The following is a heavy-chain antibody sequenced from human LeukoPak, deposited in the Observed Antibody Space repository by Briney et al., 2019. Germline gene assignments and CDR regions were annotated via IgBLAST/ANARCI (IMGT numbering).Heavy chain of an antibody. V-gene: IGHV3-48*03. J-gene: IGHJ4*02. Sequence: PGGSLRRSCAASGFTFSSYEMNWVRQAPGKGLEWVSYISSSGSTIYYADSVKGRFTISRDNAKNSLYLQMNSLRAEDTAVYYCARERNYYDSSGYESYWGQGTLVTVSS. D-gene: IGHD3-22*01. CDR1: GFTFSSYE. CDR2: ISSSGSTI. CDR3: ARERNYYDSSGYESY.